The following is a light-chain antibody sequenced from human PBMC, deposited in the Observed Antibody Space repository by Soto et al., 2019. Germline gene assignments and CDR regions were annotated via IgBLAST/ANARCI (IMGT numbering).Light chain of an antibody. CDR1: QSVSRD. CDR2: XXP. CDR3: QQYNNWPIT. Sequence: EIVMTQSPATLSVSPGERATVSCRASQSVSRDLGXXXXXPAXXXRXXXXXXPXRDNXITARFSGTGSGTEFTLKISRLEPEDFAVYYCQQYNNWPITCGQWTRLEI. V-gene: IGKV3-15*01. J-gene: IGKJ5*01.